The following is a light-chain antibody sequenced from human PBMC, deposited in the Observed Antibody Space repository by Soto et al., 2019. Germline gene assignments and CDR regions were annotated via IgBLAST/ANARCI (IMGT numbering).Light chain of an antibody. CDR1: SSDIGIYNF. J-gene: IGLJ1*01. CDR2: NVY. V-gene: IGLV2-14*03. Sequence: QSALTQPASVSGSPGKSITIFCTGTSSDIGIYNFVSWYQQHPGKAPKLMIYNVYSRPSGVSSRFSGSKSGNTASLTISWLQAEDEADYYCNSYTSASTYVFGTGTKVTVL. CDR3: NSYTSASTYV.